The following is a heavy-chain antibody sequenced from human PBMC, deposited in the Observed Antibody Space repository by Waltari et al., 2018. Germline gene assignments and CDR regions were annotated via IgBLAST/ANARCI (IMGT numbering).Heavy chain of an antibody. CDR3: ARVVVPAASPYYYYYMDV. CDR2: IYTSGST. CDR1: GGSISSYY. J-gene: IGHJ6*03. Sequence: QVQLQESGPGLVKPSETLSLTCTVSGGSISSYYWSWIRQPAGKGLEWIGRIYTSGSTNYNPSLKSRVTMSVDTSKNQSSLKLSSVTATDPAVYYCARVVVPAASPYYYYYMDVWGKGTTVTVSS. D-gene: IGHD2-2*01. V-gene: IGHV4-4*07.